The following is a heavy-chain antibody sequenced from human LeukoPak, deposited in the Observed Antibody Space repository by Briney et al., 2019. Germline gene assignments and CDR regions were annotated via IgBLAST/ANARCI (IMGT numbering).Heavy chain of an antibody. Sequence: GESLKISCKGSGYSFTSYWIGWVRQMPGKGLEWMGIIYPGDSDTRYSPSFQGQVTISADESISTAYLQWSSLKASDTAMYYCARQIAAAGTWYYYYGMDVWGQGTTVTVSS. CDR2: IYPGDSDT. J-gene: IGHJ6*02. D-gene: IGHD6-13*01. CDR1: GYSFTSYW. V-gene: IGHV5-51*01. CDR3: ARQIAAAGTWYYYYGMDV.